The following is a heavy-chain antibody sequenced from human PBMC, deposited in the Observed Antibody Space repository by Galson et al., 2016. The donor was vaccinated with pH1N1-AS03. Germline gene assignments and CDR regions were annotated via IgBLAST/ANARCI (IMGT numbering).Heavy chain of an antibody. D-gene: IGHD1-14*01. CDR3: ARGIRNTQKNFGMDA. CDR2: IHPVFGTA. J-gene: IGHJ6*02. Sequence: SVKVSCKASGGTLNTYSFNWVRQAPAQGLEWMGGIHPVFGTATYAQQLQDRVTITADASRREAFMEIRSLRYEDSALYFWARGIRNTQKNFGMDAWGQGTAVIVSS. CDR1: GGTLNTYS. V-gene: IGHV1-69*13.